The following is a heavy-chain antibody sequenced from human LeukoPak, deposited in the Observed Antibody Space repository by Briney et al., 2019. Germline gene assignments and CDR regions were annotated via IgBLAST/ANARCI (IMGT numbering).Heavy chain of an antibody. Sequence: GESLRLSCAAPGFTFSSYWMSWVRQAPGKGLEWVANIKQDGSEKYYVDSVKGRFTISRDNAKNSLYLQMNSLRAEDTAVYYCARVPHYYGSGSYYNDKTNYYYYGMDVWGQGTTVTVSS. D-gene: IGHD3-10*01. CDR1: GFTFSSYW. J-gene: IGHJ6*02. V-gene: IGHV3-7*01. CDR3: ARVPHYYGSGSYYNDKTNYYYYGMDV. CDR2: IKQDGSEK.